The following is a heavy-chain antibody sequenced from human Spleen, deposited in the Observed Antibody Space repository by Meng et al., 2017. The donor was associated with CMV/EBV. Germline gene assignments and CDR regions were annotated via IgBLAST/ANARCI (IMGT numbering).Heavy chain of an antibody. CDR2: IIPIFGTA. D-gene: IGHD4-11*01. J-gene: IGHJ3*02. Sequence: QVQLRESGAEVKKPGYSVKVSCKDSGGNFSSYAISWVRQAPGQGLEWMGGIIPIFGTANYAQKFQGRVTITADESTSTAYMELSSLRSEDTAVYYCAREYSNPLFDIWGQGTMVTVSS. V-gene: IGHV1-69*12. CDR1: GGNFSSYA. CDR3: AREYSNPLFDI.